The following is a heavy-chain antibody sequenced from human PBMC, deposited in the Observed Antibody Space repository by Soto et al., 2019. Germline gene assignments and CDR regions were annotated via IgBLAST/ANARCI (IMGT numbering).Heavy chain of an antibody. V-gene: IGHV5-51*01. CDR3: ARLLGGDYSNWNWFDP. CDR1: GYSFTSYW. CDR2: IYPGDSDT. D-gene: IGHD4-4*01. Sequence: GESLKISCKGSGYSFTSYWIGWVRQMPGKGLEWMGIIYPGDSDTRYSPSFQGQVTISADKSISTAYLQWSSLKASDTAMYYCARLLGGDYSNWNWFDPWGQGTLVTVSS. J-gene: IGHJ5*02.